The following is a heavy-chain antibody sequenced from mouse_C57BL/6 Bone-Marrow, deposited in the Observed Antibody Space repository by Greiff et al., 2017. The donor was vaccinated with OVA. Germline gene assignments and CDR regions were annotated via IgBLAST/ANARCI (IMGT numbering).Heavy chain of an antibody. J-gene: IGHJ2*01. CDR1: GYTFTSYW. D-gene: IGHD1-1*01. Sequence: VQLQQPGAELVKPGASVKMSCKASGYTFTSYWITWVKQRPGQGLEWIGDIYPGSGSTNYNEKFMSKATLTVDTSSSTAYMQLSSLTSEDSAVYYCARDDYYGRGFDYWGQGTTLTVSS. CDR2: IYPGSGST. V-gene: IGHV1-55*01. CDR3: ARDDYYGRGFDY.